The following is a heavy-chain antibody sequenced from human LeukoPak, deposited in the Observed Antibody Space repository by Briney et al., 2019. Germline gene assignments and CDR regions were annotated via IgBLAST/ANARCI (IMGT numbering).Heavy chain of an antibody. J-gene: IGHJ4*02. V-gene: IGHV3-23*01. CDR2: IVVGGRGL. CDR1: GFTFRSYG. Sequence: GGSLRLSCAASGFTFRSYGMSWVRQAPGKGPEWVSSIVVGGRGLDYATSVTGQFSISSDNSEYTLYLQMNSLRAEGTDVYYYVVEFPVDCGSISFPGPFDYWGQGTLVTVSS. D-gene: IGHD2-2*01. CDR3: VVEFPVDCGSISFPGPFDY.